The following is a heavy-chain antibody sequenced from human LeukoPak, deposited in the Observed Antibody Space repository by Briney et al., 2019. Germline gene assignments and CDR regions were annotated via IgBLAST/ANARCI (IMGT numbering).Heavy chain of an antibody. D-gene: IGHD1-1*01. CDR2: IYYSGST. CDR3: ARWTGTTNYFDY. V-gene: IGHV4-39*07. CDR1: GGSISSSSYY. J-gene: IGHJ4*02. Sequence: SETLSLTCTVFGGSISSSSYYWGWIRQPPGKGLEWIGSIYYSGSTYYNPSLKSRVTISVDTSKNQFSLKLSSVTAADTAVYYCARWTGTTNYFDYWGQGTLVTVSS.